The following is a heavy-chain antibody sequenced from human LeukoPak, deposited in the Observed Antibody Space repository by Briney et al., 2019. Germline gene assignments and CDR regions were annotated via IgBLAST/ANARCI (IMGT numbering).Heavy chain of an antibody. Sequence: SETLSLTCAVYGGSFSGYYWTWIRQTPEKGLEWIGEMNPIGSTTYNPSLKSRVTISVDTSKNQFSLELSSVTAADTAVYYCARGRQDVTMIVVVMTAVSYYLDVWGKGTTVTVS. CDR1: GGSFSGYY. D-gene: IGHD3-22*01. J-gene: IGHJ6*03. CDR3: ARGRQDVTMIVVVMTAVSYYLDV. CDR2: MNPIGST. V-gene: IGHV4-34*01.